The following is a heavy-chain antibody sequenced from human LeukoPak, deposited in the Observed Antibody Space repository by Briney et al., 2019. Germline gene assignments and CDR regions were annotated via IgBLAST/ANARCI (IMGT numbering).Heavy chain of an antibody. D-gene: IGHD2-2*01. Sequence: GASVKVSCKASGYTFTGYYMHWVRQAPGQGLEWMGWINPNSGGTNYAQKFQGRVTMTRDTSISTAYMELCRLRSDDTAVYYCARDLRGYCSSTSCYPEGYWGQGTLVTVSS. V-gene: IGHV1-2*02. CDR2: INPNSGGT. CDR3: ARDLRGYCSSTSCYPEGY. CDR1: GYTFTGYY. J-gene: IGHJ4*02.